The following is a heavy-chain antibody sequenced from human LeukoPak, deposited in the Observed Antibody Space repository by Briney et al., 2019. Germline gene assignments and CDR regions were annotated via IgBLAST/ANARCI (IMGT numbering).Heavy chain of an antibody. CDR1: GYTFSSYA. V-gene: IGHV7-4-1*02. CDR2: INTNTGNP. CDR3: ARSGTVTPYYYYYYYMDV. J-gene: IGHJ6*03. D-gene: IGHD4-17*01. Sequence: GASVKVSCKASGYTFSSYAMNWVRQAPGQGLEWMGWINTNTGNPTYAQGFTGRFVFSLDTSVSTAYLQISSLKAEDTAVYYCARSGTVTPYYYYYYYMDVWGKGTTVTVSS.